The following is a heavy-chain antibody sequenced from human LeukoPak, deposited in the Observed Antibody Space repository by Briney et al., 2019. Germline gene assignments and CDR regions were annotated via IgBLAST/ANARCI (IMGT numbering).Heavy chain of an antibody. CDR2: VFYTGDT. J-gene: IGHJ4*02. CDR3: ARGGSLVEWSFDY. Sequence: PSETLSLTCTVSRVSISTYYWHWIRQPPGKGLEWIGFVFYTGDTNHNPSLSGRVSISVDTSNNQFSLRLTSVTPADTAIYYCARGGSLVEWSFDYWGQGHLVTVSS. D-gene: IGHD3-3*01. V-gene: IGHV4-59*01. CDR1: RVSISTYY.